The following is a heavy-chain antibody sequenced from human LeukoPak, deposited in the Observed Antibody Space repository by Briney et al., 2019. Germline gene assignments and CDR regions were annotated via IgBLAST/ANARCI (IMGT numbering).Heavy chain of an antibody. Sequence: ASVKVSCKASGYTFTSYGISWVRQAPGQGLEWMGWISAYNGNTNYAQKLQGRVTMTTDTSTSTVYLELRSLRSDDTAVYCCARDFYYDSSGYYSGRKFDYWGQGTLVTVSS. J-gene: IGHJ4*02. V-gene: IGHV1-18*01. CDR2: ISAYNGNT. D-gene: IGHD3-22*01. CDR3: ARDFYYDSSGYYSGRKFDY. CDR1: GYTFTSYG.